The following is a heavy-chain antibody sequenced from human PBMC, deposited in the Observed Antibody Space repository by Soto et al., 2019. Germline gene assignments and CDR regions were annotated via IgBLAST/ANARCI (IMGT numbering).Heavy chain of an antibody. CDR3: ARNGVAAENAFDI. D-gene: IGHD2-15*01. Sequence: QVQLVQSGAEVKKPGSSVKVSCKASGGTFSSYTISWVRQAPGQGLEWMGRIIPILGIANHAQKFQGRVTITADKSTSTAYMELSSLRSEDTAVYYCARNGVAAENAFDIWGQGTMVTVSS. CDR1: GGTFSSYT. CDR2: IIPILGIA. V-gene: IGHV1-69*02. J-gene: IGHJ3*02.